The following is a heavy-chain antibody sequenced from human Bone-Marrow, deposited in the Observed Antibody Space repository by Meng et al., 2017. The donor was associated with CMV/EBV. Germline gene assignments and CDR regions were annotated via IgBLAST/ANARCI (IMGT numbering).Heavy chain of an antibody. Sequence: GGSLRLSCAASGFTFSSYAMHWVRQAPGKGLEWVAVISYDGSNKYYADSVKGRFTISRDNSKNTLYLQMNSLRAEDTAVYYCARDYALGYCSSTSCYARYYFDYWGQGTLVTVSS. CDR2: ISYDGSNK. CDR1: GFTFSSYA. D-gene: IGHD2-2*01. J-gene: IGHJ4*02. V-gene: IGHV3-30*04. CDR3: ARDYALGYCSSTSCYARYYFDY.